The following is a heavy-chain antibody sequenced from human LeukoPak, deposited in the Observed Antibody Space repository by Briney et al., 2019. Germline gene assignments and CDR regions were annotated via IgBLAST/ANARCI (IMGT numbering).Heavy chain of an antibody. J-gene: IGHJ4*02. D-gene: IGHD3-22*01. CDR2: IYSGGST. Sequence: GGSLRLSCAASGFTVSSNYMSWVRQAPGKGLEWVSVIYSGGSTYYADSVKGRFTISRDNSKNTLYLRMNSLRAEDTAVYYCALNGRYYDSSPGGYFDYWGQGTLVTVSS. CDR1: GFTVSSNY. CDR3: ALNGRYYDSSPGGYFDY. V-gene: IGHV3-53*01.